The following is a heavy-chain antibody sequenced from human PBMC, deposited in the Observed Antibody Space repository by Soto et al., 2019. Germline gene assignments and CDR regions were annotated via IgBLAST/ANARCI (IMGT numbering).Heavy chain of an antibody. V-gene: IGHV1-2*02. CDR2: INPKSGGT. CDR1: GYMFTGYY. D-gene: IGHD3-22*01. J-gene: IGHJ3*02. CDR3: ATDRVAFDM. Sequence: ASVKFSCKASGYMFTGYYIHWVRQAPGQGLEWMGWINPKSGGTKYAEKFQGRVSMTGDTSITTAYMELSSLRSDDTAVYYCATDRVAFDMWGQGTKVTVSS.